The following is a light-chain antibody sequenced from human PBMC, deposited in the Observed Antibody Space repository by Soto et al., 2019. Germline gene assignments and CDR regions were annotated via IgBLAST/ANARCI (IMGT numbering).Light chain of an antibody. CDR2: GVS. CDR1: QSIGSY. Sequence: IQMTPSPSSLSASVGDRVTIACRASQSIGSYLNWYQQKPGKAPNLLIHGVSILLSGVPPRLRCCGGGTDFTLTISSLQPGDFASYYCQKLYTIQLRFCGGATVDIK. CDR3: QKLYTIQLR. J-gene: IGKJ4*01. V-gene: IGKV1-39*01.